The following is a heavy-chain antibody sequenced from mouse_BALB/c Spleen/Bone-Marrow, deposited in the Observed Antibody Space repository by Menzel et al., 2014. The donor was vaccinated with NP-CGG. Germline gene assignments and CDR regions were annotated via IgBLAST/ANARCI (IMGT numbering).Heavy chain of an antibody. CDR1: GFTFSNYV. D-gene: IGHD1-2*01. V-gene: IGHV5-9-1*01. CDR3: ARRGESPLLRPRYFDV. J-gene: IGHJ1*01. Sequence: EVKLMESGGGLVKPGGSLKLSCAASGFTFSNYVMSWIRQTPEKRLEWVATISSGGTYTYYPDSVKGRFTISRDNAKNTLYLQMSSLRSEDRAMYYGARRGESPLLRPRYFDVGGAGTTVTVSS. CDR2: ISSGGTYT.